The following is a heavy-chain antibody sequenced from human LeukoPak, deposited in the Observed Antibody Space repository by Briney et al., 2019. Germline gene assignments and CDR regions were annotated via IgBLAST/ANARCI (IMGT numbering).Heavy chain of an antibody. J-gene: IGHJ3*02. CDR1: GYSFTSYW. CDR2: IYPGDSDT. CDR3: ARSRRYNWNDVMAFDI. Sequence: GESLKISCKGSGYSFTSYWIGWVRQMPGKGLEWMGIIYPGDSDTRYSPPFQGQVTISADKSISTAYLQWSSLKASDTAMYYCARSRRYNWNDVMAFDIWGQGTMVTVSS. D-gene: IGHD1-20*01. V-gene: IGHV5-51*01.